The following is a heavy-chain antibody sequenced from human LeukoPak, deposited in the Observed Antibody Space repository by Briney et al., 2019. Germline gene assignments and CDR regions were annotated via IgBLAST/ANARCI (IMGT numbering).Heavy chain of an antibody. J-gene: IGHJ4*02. V-gene: IGHV3-23*01. Sequence: PGGSLRLSCAASGFPFSGYAMNWVRQAPGKGLEWVSAISGTGGNTYYADSVKGRFTISRDNSKNTLYLQMNSLRAEDTAVYYCARVRDSSGPFDYWGQGTLVTVSS. CDR2: ISGTGGNT. CDR1: GFPFSGYA. D-gene: IGHD3-22*01. CDR3: ARVRDSSGPFDY.